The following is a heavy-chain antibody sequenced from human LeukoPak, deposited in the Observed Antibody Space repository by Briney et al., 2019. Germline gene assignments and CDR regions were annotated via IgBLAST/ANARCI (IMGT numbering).Heavy chain of an antibody. CDR1: GGSFSGYY. CDR3: ARDGGSSTDAFDI. CDR2: INHSGST. Sequence: PSETLSLTCAVYGGSFSGYYWSWIRQPPGKGLEWIGEINHSGSTNYNPSLKSRVTISVDTSKNQFSLKLSSVTAADTAVYYCARDGGSSTDAFDIWGQGTMVTVSS. V-gene: IGHV4-34*01. J-gene: IGHJ3*02. D-gene: IGHD1-26*01.